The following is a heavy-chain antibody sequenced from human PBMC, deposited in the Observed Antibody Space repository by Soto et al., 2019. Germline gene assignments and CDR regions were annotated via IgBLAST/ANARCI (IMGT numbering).Heavy chain of an antibody. CDR1: GGTFSKDA. Sequence: QVQLVQSGAEMKKPGSSVTVSCKTSGGTFSKDAINWVRQAPGQGLEWMGLLIPVFGSPIYAKKFQGRIRITADESTSTAFMDLSSLRSEDTAVYYCTRVLGYTFEPGKTRYYAMDVWGQGTTVSVSS. CDR2: LIPVFGSP. CDR3: TRVLGYTFEPGKTRYYAMDV. D-gene: IGHD5-18*01. V-gene: IGHV1-69*01. J-gene: IGHJ6*02.